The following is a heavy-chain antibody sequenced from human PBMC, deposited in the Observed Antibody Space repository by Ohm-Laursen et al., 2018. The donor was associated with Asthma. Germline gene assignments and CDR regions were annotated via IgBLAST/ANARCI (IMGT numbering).Heavy chain of an antibody. CDR3: ARLYYYDSSGTVDY. V-gene: IGHV4-31*03. D-gene: IGHD3-22*01. CDR2: IYYSGST. Sequence: SQTLSLTCTVSGGSISSGGYYWSWIRQHPGKGLEWIGYIYYSGSTYYNPSLKSRVTISVDTSKNQFSLKLSSVTAADTAVYYCARLYYYDSSGTVDYWGQGTLVTVSS. CDR1: GGSISSGGYY. J-gene: IGHJ4*02.